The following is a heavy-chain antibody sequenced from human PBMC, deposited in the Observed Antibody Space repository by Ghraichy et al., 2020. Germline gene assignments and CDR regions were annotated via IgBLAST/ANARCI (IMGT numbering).Heavy chain of an antibody. CDR3: AKFGLAVAGPLS. J-gene: IGHJ4*02. CDR2: ISYDGSNK. Sequence: GGSLRLSCAASGFTFSSYGMHWVRQAPGKGLEWVAVISYDGSNKYYADSVKGRFTISRDNSKNTLYLQMNSLRAEDTAVYYCAKFGLAVAGPLSWGQGTLVTVSS. CDR1: GFTFSSYG. D-gene: IGHD6-19*01. V-gene: IGHV3-30*18.